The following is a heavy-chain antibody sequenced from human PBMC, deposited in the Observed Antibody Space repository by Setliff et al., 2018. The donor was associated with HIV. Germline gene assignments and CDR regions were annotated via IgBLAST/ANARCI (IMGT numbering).Heavy chain of an antibody. CDR2: IWYDGSNK. Sequence: GGSLRLSCAASGFTFSTYGMYWVRQAPDKGLEWVAVIWYDGSNKYYEDSVQGRFTISRDNSKNTLYLQMNSLRAEDTAVYHCAKDRNPWDSSYYMDVWGKGTTVTVSS. D-gene: IGHD1-26*01. CDR3: AKDRNPWDSSYYMDV. J-gene: IGHJ6*03. V-gene: IGHV3-33*06. CDR1: GFTFSTYG.